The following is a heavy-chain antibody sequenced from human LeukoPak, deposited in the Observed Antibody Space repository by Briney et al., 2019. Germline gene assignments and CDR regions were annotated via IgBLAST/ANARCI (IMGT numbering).Heavy chain of an antibody. D-gene: IGHD1-26*01. CDR1: GFTFSTYN. V-gene: IGHV3-21*01. J-gene: IGHJ6*02. CDR2: ISSSSTYI. CDR3: ASKTWDRGMDV. Sequence: PGGSLRLSCAASGFTFSTYNMNWVRQAPGKGLEWVSSISSSSTYIYYADSVKGRFTISRDNAKNSLYLQMNSLGVEDTAVHYCASKTWDRGMDVWGQGTTVTVSS.